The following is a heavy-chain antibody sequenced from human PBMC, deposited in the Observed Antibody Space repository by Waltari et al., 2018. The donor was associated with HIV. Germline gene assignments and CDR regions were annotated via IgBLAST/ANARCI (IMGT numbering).Heavy chain of an antibody. J-gene: IGHJ6*02. V-gene: IGHV3-53*01. CDR1: GFNVRSHY. CDR2: IYSGGSR. D-gene: IGHD1-26*01. Sequence: EVQLVESGGGLIETGGSLRPSCAASGFNVRSHYMSWVRQAPGKGLEWVSVIYSGGSRYYADSVKGRFTISRDNSKNTVSLHMNSLRAEDTAVYYCARDPRSSGYYGVDVWGQGTAVTVSS. CDR3: ARDPRSSGYYGVDV.